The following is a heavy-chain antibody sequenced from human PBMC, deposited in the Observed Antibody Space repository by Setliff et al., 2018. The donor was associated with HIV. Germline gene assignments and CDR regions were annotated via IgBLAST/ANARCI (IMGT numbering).Heavy chain of an antibody. Sequence: GGSLRLSCVASGFTFSTVAMTWVRQAPGEGLEWVSGIGGGGDTKDYADSVKGRFAVSRDNSKNMMYLQMDSLRTDDTAMYYCARDLNWQQVWGQGTLVTVSS. V-gene: IGHV3-23*01. J-gene: IGHJ4*02. CDR2: IGGGGDTK. CDR1: GFTFSTVA. D-gene: IGHD1-1*01. CDR3: ARDLNWQQV.